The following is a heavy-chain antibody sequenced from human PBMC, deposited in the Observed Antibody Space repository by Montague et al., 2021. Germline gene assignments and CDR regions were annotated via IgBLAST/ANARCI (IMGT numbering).Heavy chain of an antibody. D-gene: IGHD6-19*01. CDR2: KS. Sequence: KSDYAPSVRGRLTVNPDASKNEFSLELNYVTPEDTAVYYCARYSGWFYFDFWGQGTLVTVSS. CDR3: ARYSGWFYFDF. V-gene: IGHV6-1*01. J-gene: IGHJ4*02.